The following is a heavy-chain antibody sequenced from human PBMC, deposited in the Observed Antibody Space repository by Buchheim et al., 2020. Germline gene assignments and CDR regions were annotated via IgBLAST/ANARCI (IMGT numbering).Heavy chain of an antibody. J-gene: IGHJ5*02. CDR2: IYWDDDK. V-gene: IGHV2-5*02. Sequence: QIPLKESGPTLVKPTQTLTLTCTFSGFSLSTSGVGVGWIRQPPGKALEWLALIYWDDDKRYSPSLKSRLTIPKDTSKNQVVLTMTNMDPVDTATYYCAHKGGWVCSSTSCYNKESDWFDPWGQGTL. CDR3: AHKGGWVCSSTSCYNKESDWFDP. CDR1: GFSLSTSGVG. D-gene: IGHD2-2*02.